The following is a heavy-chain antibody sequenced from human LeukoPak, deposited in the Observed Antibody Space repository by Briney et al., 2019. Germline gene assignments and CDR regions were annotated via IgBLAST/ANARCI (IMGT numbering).Heavy chain of an antibody. V-gene: IGHV4-4*02. D-gene: IGHD3-10*01. CDR1: GGSISSSNL. CDR3: ARVLSGVRPQNWFDP. CDR2: IYHSGST. J-gene: IGHJ5*02. Sequence: SGTLSLTCAVSGGSISSSNLWSWVRQPPGKGLEWIGEIYHSGSTNYNPSLKSRVTISVDKSKNQFSLKLSSVTAADTAVYYCARVLSGVRPQNWFDPWGQGTLVTVSS.